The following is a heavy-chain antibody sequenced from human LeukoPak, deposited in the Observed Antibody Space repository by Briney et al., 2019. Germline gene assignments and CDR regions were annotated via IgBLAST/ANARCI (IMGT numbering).Heavy chain of an antibody. CDR2: MNPNSGNT. Sequence: ASVQVSCKASGYTLTSYDINWVRQATGQGLEWMGWMNPNSGNTGYAQKFQGRVTITRDTSASTAYMELSSLRSEDTAMYYCAMRKPYDSSGPFDYWGQGTLVTVSS. CDR3: AMRKPYDSSGPFDY. V-gene: IGHV1-8*01. CDR1: GYTLTSYD. J-gene: IGHJ4*02. D-gene: IGHD3-22*01.